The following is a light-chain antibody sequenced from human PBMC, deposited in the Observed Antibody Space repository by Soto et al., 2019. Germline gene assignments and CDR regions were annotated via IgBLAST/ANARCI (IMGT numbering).Light chain of an antibody. Sequence: QSALTQPPSASGSPGQSVTIPCAGSSSDIGDYNYVSWYQHHPGKAPKLMVYEVSKRPSGVPDRFSGSKSGNTASLTVSGLQAEDEADYYCSSYAGTNNYVFGSGTKLTVL. CDR3: SSYAGTNNYV. V-gene: IGLV2-8*01. CDR1: SSDIGDYNY. CDR2: EVS. J-gene: IGLJ1*01.